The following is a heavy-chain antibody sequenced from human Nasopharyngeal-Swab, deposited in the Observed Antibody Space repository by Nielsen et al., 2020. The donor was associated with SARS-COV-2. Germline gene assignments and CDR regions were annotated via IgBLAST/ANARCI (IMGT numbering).Heavy chain of an antibody. D-gene: IGHD3-22*01. J-gene: IGHJ4*02. CDR2: IYYSGST. Sequence: RQAPGKGLEWIGSIYYSGSTNYNPSLKSRVTISVDTSKNQFSLKLSSVTAADTAVYYCARLTYYYDSSGYTNTHPDYWGQGTLVTVSS. CDR3: ARLTYYYDSSGYTNTHPDY. V-gene: IGHV4-59*08.